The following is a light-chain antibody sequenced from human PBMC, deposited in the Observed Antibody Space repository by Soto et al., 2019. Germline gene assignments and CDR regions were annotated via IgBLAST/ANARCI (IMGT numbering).Light chain of an antibody. V-gene: IGKV3-15*01. CDR1: QSVGSS. Sequence: EIVITQSPATLSVSPGERATLSCMASQSVGSSLAWYQQTPGQAPRLLIYGASTRATGIPARFSGSGSGTEFTLTISSLQSEDFAVYYCQQYKNWPPITFGQGTRLEIK. CDR3: QQYKNWPPIT. J-gene: IGKJ5*01. CDR2: GAS.